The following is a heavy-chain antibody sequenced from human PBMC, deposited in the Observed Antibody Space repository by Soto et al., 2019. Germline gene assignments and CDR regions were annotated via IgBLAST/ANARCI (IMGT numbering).Heavy chain of an antibody. J-gene: IGHJ6*02. CDR1: GYTFTSYD. Sequence: ASVKVSCKTSGYTFTSYDINWVRQATGQGLEWMGWMNPNSGHTGAAQKFQGSVTMTRDTSLSTAYMELSSLRFDDTAVYYCARETGYCSITTCRQAIYAMDVWGPGTTVTVSS. CDR2: MNPNSGHT. D-gene: IGHD2-2*01. CDR3: ARETGYCSITTCRQAIYAMDV. V-gene: IGHV1-8*01.